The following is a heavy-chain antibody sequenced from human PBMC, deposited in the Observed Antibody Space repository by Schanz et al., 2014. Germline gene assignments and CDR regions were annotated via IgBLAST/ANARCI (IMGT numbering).Heavy chain of an antibody. D-gene: IGHD3-9*01. Sequence: EVQLLESGGGLVQPGGSLRLSCAASGFTFSNYAMGWVRQTPGKGLEWVSTLSGSGAGTFYADSVKGRFTISRDNSENTLYLQMNSLRAEDTAVYYCAKHVRSLTGNDYWGQGALVTVSS. V-gene: IGHV3-23*01. CDR3: AKHVRSLTGNDY. CDR2: LSGSGAGT. J-gene: IGHJ4*02. CDR1: GFTFSNYA.